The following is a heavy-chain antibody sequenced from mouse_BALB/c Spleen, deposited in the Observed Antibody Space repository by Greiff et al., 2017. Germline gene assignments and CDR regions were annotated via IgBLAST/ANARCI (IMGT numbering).Heavy chain of an antibody. CDR2: IDPSDSET. CDR3: ARRGYDYDGGMDY. V-gene: IGHV1-69*02. CDR1: GYTFTSYW. J-gene: IGHJ4*01. Sequence: QVQLQQPGAELVKPGAPVKLSCKASGYTFTSYWMNWVKQRPGRGLEWIGRIDPSDSETHYNQKFKDKATLTVDKSSSTAYIQLSSLTSEDSAVYYCARRGYDYDGGMDYWGQGTSVTVSS. D-gene: IGHD2-4*01.